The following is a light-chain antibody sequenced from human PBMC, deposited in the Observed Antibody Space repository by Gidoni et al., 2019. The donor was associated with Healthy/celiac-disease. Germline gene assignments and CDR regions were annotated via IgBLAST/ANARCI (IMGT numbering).Light chain of an antibody. CDR3: QQLNSYPCS. V-gene: IGKV1-9*01. CDR2: AAS. Sequence: DIQLTQSPSFRSASVGDRVTITCRASQGISRYLAWYQQKPWKAPKLLIYAASTLQSGVPSRFSGSGSGTEFTLTISSLQPEDFATYYCQQLNSYPCSFGQGTKLEIK. CDR1: QGISRY. J-gene: IGKJ2*04.